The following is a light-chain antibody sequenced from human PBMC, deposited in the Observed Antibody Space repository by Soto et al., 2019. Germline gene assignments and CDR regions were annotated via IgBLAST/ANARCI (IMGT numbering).Light chain of an antibody. CDR1: SSDVGGYNY. CDR2: EVS. Sequence: QSGLTQPASVSGSPGQSITISCTGTSSDVGGYNYVSWYQQHPGKAPKLMIYEVSNRPSGVSNRFSGSKSGNTASLTISGLQAEDEADYYCSSYTSSSTPWVFGTGTKVTVL. J-gene: IGLJ1*01. V-gene: IGLV2-14*01. CDR3: SSYTSSSTPWV.